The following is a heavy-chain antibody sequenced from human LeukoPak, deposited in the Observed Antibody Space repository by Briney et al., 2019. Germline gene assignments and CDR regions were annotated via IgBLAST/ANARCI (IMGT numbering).Heavy chain of an antibody. V-gene: IGHV4-59*11. D-gene: IGHD3-16*01. CDR3: ARLHALGAEEFDP. Sequence: SSETLSLTCTVSGGSITGHYWSWIRQPPGKGPEWIGYIHYTGSTNYNPSLNSRITMSVDTPNNQFSLRLTSVTATDTAVYYCARLHALGAEEFDPWGQGALVTVSS. CDR1: GGSITGHY. CDR2: IHYTGST. J-gene: IGHJ5*02.